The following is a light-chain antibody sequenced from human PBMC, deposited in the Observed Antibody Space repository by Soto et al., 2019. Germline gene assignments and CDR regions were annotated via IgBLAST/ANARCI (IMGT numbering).Light chain of an antibody. CDR3: SSYTSNNTVI. CDR2: EVS. CDR1: SSDVGGYNY. Sequence: QSVLTQPASVSGSPGQSITISCTGTSSDVGGYNYVSWYQQHPGKAPKLMICEVSNRPSGVSNRFSGSKSGNTASLTISGLQAEEEADYYCSSYTSNNTVIFGGGTKLTVL. J-gene: IGLJ2*01. V-gene: IGLV2-14*01.